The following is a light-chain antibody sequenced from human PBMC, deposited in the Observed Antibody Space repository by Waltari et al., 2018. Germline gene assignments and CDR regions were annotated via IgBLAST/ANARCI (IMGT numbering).Light chain of an antibody. Sequence: EIVLIQSPATLALSSRERASLSCRASQSVRNYLAWFQQKPGQVPRLLIYDTANRGTGVPARFSGSGSGTDFTLTISSLESEDFAVYYCQQRSSWPLTFGGGTKVQIK. CDR1: QSVRNY. CDR3: QQRSSWPLT. CDR2: DTA. J-gene: IGKJ4*01. V-gene: IGKV3-11*01.